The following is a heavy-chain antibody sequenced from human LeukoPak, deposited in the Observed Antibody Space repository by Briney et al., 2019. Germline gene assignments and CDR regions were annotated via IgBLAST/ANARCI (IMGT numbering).Heavy chain of an antibody. V-gene: IGHV1-24*01. Sequence: ASVKVSCKVSGYTLTELSMHWVRQAPGKGLEWMGGFDPEDGETIHAQKFQGRVTMTEDTSTDTAYMELSSLRPEDTAVYYCATGYQTYYYGSGREQDDYWGQGTLVTVSS. CDR1: GYTLTELS. J-gene: IGHJ4*02. CDR3: ATGYQTYYYGSGREQDDY. D-gene: IGHD3-10*01. CDR2: FDPEDGET.